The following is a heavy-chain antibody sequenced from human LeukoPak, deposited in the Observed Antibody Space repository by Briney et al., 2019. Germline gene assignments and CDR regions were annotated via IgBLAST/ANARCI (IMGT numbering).Heavy chain of an antibody. D-gene: IGHD3-10*01. J-gene: IGHJ6*02. CDR3: ARDGLRTDYYGSGSYYYYYGMDV. CDR1: GFTFSSYS. Sequence: GGSLRLSCAASGFTFSSYSMNWVRQAPGKGLEWVSSISSSSSYIYYADSAKGRFTISRDNDKTSMYMQMNSLRSDDTAVYYCARDGLRTDYYGSGSYYYYYGMDVWGQGTTVTVSS. CDR2: ISSSSSYI. V-gene: IGHV3-21*04.